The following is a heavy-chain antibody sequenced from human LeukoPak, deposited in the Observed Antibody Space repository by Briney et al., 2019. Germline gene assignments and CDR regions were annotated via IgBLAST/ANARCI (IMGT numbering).Heavy chain of an antibody. CDR3: ARDRSGAFDI. CDR1: GFTFSNYA. Sequence: GRSLRLSYAASGFTFSNYAMYWVRQAPGKGLEWVAVISYDGSNTYYADSVKGRFTISRDNSKNTLYLQMNSLRAEDTAVYYCARDRSGAFDIWGQGAMVTVSS. V-gene: IGHV3-30*04. CDR2: ISYDGSNT. J-gene: IGHJ3*02.